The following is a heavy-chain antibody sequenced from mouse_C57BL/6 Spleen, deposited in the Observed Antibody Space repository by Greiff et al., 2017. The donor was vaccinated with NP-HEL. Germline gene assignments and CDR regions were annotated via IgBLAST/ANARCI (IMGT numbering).Heavy chain of an antibody. CDR2: IYPGSGNT. Sequence: VKLQESGPELVKPGASVKISCKASGYSFTSYYIHWVKQRPGQGLEWIGWIYPGSGNTKYNEKFKGKATLTADTSSSTAYMQLSSLTSEDSAVYYCARSGTTVVYFDYWGQGTTLTVSS. CDR1: GYSFTSYY. CDR3: ARSGTTVVYFDY. J-gene: IGHJ2*01. V-gene: IGHV1-66*01. D-gene: IGHD1-1*01.